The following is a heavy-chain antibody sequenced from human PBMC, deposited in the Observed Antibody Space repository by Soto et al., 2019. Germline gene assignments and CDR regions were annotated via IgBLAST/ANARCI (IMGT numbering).Heavy chain of an antibody. CDR3: ARKCLPLPDY. CDR1: GYTFTSYG. J-gene: IGHJ4*02. V-gene: IGHV1-18*01. D-gene: IGHD2-15*01. CDR2: ISAYNGHT. Sequence: ASVKVSCKASGYTFTSYGVTWVRQAPGQGLEWMGWISAYNGHTNYEERLQGRVTMTTDTSTSTAYLELRSLRSADTAVYYCARKCLPLPDYCGQGTLVTVSS.